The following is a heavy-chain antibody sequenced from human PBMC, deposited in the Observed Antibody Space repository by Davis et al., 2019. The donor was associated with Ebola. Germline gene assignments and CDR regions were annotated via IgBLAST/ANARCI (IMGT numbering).Heavy chain of an antibody. CDR3: ATDPIMIREAQYIDS. V-gene: IGHV3-15*07. D-gene: IGHD3-16*01. CDR2: SRSKRDGGPP. J-gene: IGHJ4*02. Sequence: PGGSLRLSCVASGFNFDTAWMNWVRQAPGKGLEWVGRSRSKRDGGPPDYAAPVKGRFIISRDDSQNTLYLQLNSLKTEDTAIYYCATDPIMIREAQYIDSWGQGTPVTVSS. CDR1: GFNFDTAW.